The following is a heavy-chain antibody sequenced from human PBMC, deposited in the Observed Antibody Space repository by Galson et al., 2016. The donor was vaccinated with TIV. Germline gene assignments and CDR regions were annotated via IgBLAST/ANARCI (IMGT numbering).Heavy chain of an antibody. V-gene: IGHV3-23*01. J-gene: IGHJ5*01. Sequence: SLRLSCAAPGFSFSTFGMHWIRQAPGKGLEWVSGISDTGRNTYYTGSVKGRFAISRDNSNNTLFLQLNSLRSEDTAIYYCAKDRVGPATGWFDSWGQGALVTVSS. D-gene: IGHD1-26*01. CDR1: GFSFSTFG. CDR3: AKDRVGPATGWFDS. CDR2: ISDTGRNT.